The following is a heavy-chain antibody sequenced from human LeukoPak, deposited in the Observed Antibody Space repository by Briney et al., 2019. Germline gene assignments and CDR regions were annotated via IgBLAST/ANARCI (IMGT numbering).Heavy chain of an antibody. Sequence: GGSLRLSCAASGFTSSNYAMNWVRQAPGKGLEWVSGISGGGGSTYYADSVKGRFTISRDNSKNTLYLQMDSLRAEDTALYYCAKGSGINHYHWIDPWGQGTLVTVSS. CDR3: AKGSGINHYHWIDP. V-gene: IGHV3-23*01. CDR1: GFTSSNYA. D-gene: IGHD1-14*01. CDR2: ISGGGGST. J-gene: IGHJ5*02.